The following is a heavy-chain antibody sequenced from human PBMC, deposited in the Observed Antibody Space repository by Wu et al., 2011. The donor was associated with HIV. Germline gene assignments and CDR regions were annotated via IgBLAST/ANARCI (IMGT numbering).Heavy chain of an antibody. CDR2: ITPGFGTT. J-gene: IGHJ6*03. CDR1: GGTITNYV. D-gene: IGHD3-3*01. V-gene: IGHV1-69*12. Sequence: QVQLIQSGAEVKKPGSSVKVSCKAAGGTITNYVMSWVRQAPGQGLQWMGEITPGFGTTNYAQKFQGRVTITADESTSTTYMELHSLRSDDMAVYFCARGADFWSGYPSDYMDVWGKGATVTVSS. CDR3: ARGADFWSGYPSDYMDV.